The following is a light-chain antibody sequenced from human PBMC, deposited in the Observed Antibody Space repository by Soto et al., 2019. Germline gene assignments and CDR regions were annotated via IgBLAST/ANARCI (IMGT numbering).Light chain of an antibody. Sequence: EIVMTQSPATLSVSPGEIVTLSCRASQSVGTYLAWYQHKPGQPPRLLIYGASTRATGIQARFSGSGSGTDFTLTISSLQSEDVAVYFCQQCSDWLMFTFGQGTRLEIK. CDR3: QQCSDWLMFT. J-gene: IGKJ5*01. CDR2: GAS. V-gene: IGKV3-15*01. CDR1: QSVGTY.